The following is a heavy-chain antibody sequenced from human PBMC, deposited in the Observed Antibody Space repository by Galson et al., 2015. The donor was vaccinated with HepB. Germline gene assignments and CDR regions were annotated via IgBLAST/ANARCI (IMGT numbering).Heavy chain of an antibody. CDR2: MNPNSGNT. V-gene: IGHV1-8*01. J-gene: IGHJ3*02. CDR3: ATVPGITGTTFNAFDI. Sequence: SVKVSCKASGYTFTSYDINWVRQATGQGLEWMGWMNPNSGNTGYAQKFQGRVTMTRNTSISTAYMELSSLRSEDTAVYYCATVPGITGTTFNAFDIWGQGTMVTVSS. D-gene: IGHD1-7*01. CDR1: GYTFTSYD.